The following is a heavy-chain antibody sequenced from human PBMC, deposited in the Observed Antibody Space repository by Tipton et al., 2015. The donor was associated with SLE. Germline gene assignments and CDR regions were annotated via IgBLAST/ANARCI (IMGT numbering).Heavy chain of an antibody. D-gene: IGHD2-15*01. CDR1: GFTFGDYA. CDR3: TSGVAVPNDY. Sequence: SLRLPCTASGFTFGDYAMSWFRQAPGKGLEWVGFIRSKAYGGTTEYAASVKGRFTISRDDSKSIAYLQMNSLKTEDAAVYYCTSGVAVPNDYWGQGTLVTVSS. CDR2: IRSKAYGGTT. V-gene: IGHV3-49*03. J-gene: IGHJ4*02.